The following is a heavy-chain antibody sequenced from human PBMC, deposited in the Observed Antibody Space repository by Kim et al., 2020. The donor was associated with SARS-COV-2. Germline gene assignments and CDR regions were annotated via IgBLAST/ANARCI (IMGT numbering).Heavy chain of an antibody. CDR3: ARGTGDGY. J-gene: IGHJ4*02. CDR2: GRLQ. D-gene: IGHD2-21*01. Sequence: GRLQTYADFVEGRFTISRDNAKNTVYLQMNSLRVEDTAVYYCARGTGDGYWGQGTLVTVSS. V-gene: IGHV3-74*01.